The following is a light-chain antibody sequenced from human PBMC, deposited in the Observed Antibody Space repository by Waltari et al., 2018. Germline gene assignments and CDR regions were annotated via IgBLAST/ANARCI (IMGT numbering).Light chain of an antibody. CDR1: QGISSY. CDR3: QQLNSDPFT. Sequence: IPLTQSPSSLSASVGDRVTLTCRASQGISSYLGWYQQKPGKAPNLLIYAASTLQSRVPSRFSGSGSGTDFTLTISSLQPEDFATYYCQQLNSDPFTFGPGTKVDIK. J-gene: IGKJ3*01. CDR2: AAS. V-gene: IGKV1-9*01.